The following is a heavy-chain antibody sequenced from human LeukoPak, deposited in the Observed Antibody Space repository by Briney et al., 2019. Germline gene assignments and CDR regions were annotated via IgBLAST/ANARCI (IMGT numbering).Heavy chain of an antibody. V-gene: IGHV3-21*01. CDR3: ASLDTYYDLWSGAHDVFDI. CDR1: GFTFSSYS. CDR2: ISSSSSYI. Sequence: GGSLRLSCAASGFTFSSYSMNWVRQAPGKGLEWVSSISSSSSYIYYADSVKGRFTISRDNAKNSLYLQMNSLRAEDTAVYYCASLDTYYDLWSGAHDVFDIWGQGTMVTVSS. J-gene: IGHJ3*02. D-gene: IGHD3-3*01.